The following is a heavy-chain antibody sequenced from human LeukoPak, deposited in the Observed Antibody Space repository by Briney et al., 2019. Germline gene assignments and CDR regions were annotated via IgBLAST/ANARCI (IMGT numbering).Heavy chain of an antibody. CDR2: IIGSGGST. V-gene: IGHV3-23*01. D-gene: IGHD5-24*01. J-gene: IGHJ4*02. Sequence: AGSLRLSCAASGFTFSSYAMSWVRQAPGKGLKWVSAIIGSGGSTYYADSVKGRFTISRDNSKNTLYLQMNSLRAEDTAVYYCAKDSRGDGYNFDYWGQRTLVTVSS. CDR3: AKDSRGDGYNFDY. CDR1: GFTFSSYA.